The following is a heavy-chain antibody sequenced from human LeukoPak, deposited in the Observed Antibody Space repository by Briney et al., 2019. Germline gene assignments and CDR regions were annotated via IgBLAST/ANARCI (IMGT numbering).Heavy chain of an antibody. V-gene: IGHV3-23*01. CDR2: ISGSGGNT. D-gene: IGHD4-17*01. J-gene: IGHJ4*02. CDR1: GFSFRSYA. CDR3: AKDEAGVTTVILFDY. Sequence: PGGSLRLSCAASGFSFRSYAMSWVRQAPGKGLEWVSGISGSGGNTYYADSVKGRFTISRDNSKNTLYLQMNSLRAEDTAVYYCAKDEAGVTTVILFDYWGQGTLVTVSS.